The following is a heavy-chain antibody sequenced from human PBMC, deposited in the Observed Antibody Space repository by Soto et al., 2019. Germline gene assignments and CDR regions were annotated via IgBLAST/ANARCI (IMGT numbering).Heavy chain of an antibody. CDR3: ARLPSTSYYYYGRDV. V-gene: IGHV1-46*01. Sequence: ASVKVSCKASGYTFTSHYMHWVRQAPGQGLEWMGIINPSGGSTSYAQKFQGRVTMTRDTSTSTVYMELSSLRSEDTAVYYCARLPSTSYYYYGRDVWGKGTTVTVPS. CDR2: INPSGGST. J-gene: IGHJ6*04. D-gene: IGHD2-2*01. CDR1: GYTFTSHY.